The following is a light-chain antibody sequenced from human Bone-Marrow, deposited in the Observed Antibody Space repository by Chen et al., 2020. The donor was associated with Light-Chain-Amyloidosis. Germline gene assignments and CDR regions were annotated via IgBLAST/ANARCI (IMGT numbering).Light chain of an antibody. J-gene: IGLJ1*01. CDR3: ATWXDSLRRRL. CDR1: XSNMXSNT. V-gene: IGLV1-44*01. Sequence: QSVLTQPPSASGTPGXRVTVXCSGXXSNMXSNTVNWYHQLPGTAPKLLLYSNDLRPSGVPDRFSGSKSGXTAXXVVTXXQSDDXADYXCATWXDSLRRRLFGTGTKVTVL. CDR2: SND.